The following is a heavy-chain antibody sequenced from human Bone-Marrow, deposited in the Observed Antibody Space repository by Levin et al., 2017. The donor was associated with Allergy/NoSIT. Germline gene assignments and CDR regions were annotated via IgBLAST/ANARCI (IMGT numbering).Heavy chain of an antibody. J-gene: IGHJ4*02. D-gene: IGHD3-10*01. Sequence: GGSLRLSCAVSNFNFGSAWTNWVRQAPGKGLEWVGRIKRQSDGWATDYAVPVKGRFTISRDDSKNTMYLQMNSLKIEDTAVYYCTTDPGINGRSYFQHYWGQGTLVTVPS. V-gene: IGHV3-15*07. CDR1: NFNFGSAW. CDR2: IKRQSDGWAT. CDR3: TTDPGINGRSYFQHY.